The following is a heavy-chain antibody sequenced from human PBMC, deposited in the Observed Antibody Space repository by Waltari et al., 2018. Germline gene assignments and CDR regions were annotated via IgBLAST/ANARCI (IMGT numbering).Heavy chain of an antibody. Sequence: QVQLQQWGAGLLKPSETLSLPCAVYGGSFSGYSWSWIRQPPGKGLEWIGEINHSGSTNYNPSLKSRVTISVDTSKNQFSLKLSSVTAADTAVYYCARVKGTGYSYGYYYYGMDVWGQGTTVTVSS. CDR2: INHSGST. CDR3: ARVKGTGYSYGYYYYGMDV. CDR1: GGSFSGYS. J-gene: IGHJ6*02. D-gene: IGHD5-18*01. V-gene: IGHV4-34*01.